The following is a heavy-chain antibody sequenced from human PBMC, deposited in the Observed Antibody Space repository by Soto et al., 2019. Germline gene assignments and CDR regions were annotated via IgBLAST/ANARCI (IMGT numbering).Heavy chain of an antibody. J-gene: IGHJ6*02. CDR1: GLDFSSEV. V-gene: IGHV3-23*01. CDR2: ISGSGRTI. D-gene: IGHD1-26*01. Sequence: PVGSLRLSCAASGLDFSSEVMRWVRQAPGKGLEWVSSISGSGRTIYHADSMRGRFAISRDNSKNSLHLQLNNLRVDDTAVYYCAKVGPSYYYGMDVWGQGTTVTVSS. CDR3: AKVGPSYYYGMDV.